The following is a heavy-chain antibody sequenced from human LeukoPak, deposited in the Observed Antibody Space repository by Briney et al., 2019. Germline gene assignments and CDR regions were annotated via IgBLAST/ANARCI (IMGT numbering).Heavy chain of an antibody. J-gene: IGHJ5*02. D-gene: IGHD3-3*01. CDR1: GGSISSGDYY. CDR2: IYYSGST. CDR3: ARANYDIWSGSQIWFDP. V-gene: IGHV4-31*03. Sequence: SETLSLTCTVSGGSISSGDYYWSWIRQHPGKGLEWIGYIYYSGSTYYNPSLKSRVTISVYTSKNQFSLKLSSVTAADTAVYYCARANYDIWSGSQIWFDPWGQGTLVHVPS.